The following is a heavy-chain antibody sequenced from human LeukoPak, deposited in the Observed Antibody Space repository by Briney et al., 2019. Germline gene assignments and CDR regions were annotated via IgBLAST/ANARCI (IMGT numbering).Heavy chain of an antibody. D-gene: IGHD6-19*01. J-gene: IGHJ5*02. CDR2: ISGCGDST. Sequence: GGSLRLSCAASGFTFKSYAMSWVRQAPGKGLEWVSGISGCGDSTYYADSVKGRFTISRDNSKNTLYLQMNSLRAEDTALYYCAKGHLAVASWGQGSLVTVSS. V-gene: IGHV3-23*01. CDR3: AKGHLAVAS. CDR1: GFTFKSYA.